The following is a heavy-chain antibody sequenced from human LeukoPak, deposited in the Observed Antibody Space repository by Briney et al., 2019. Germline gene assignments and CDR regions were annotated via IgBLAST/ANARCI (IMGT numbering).Heavy chain of an antibody. CDR2: IIDCTGYT. V-gene: IGHV3-21*01. J-gene: IGHJ4*02. CDR3: ARDHPRSWAYDQ. CDR1: GFTFSRYG. D-gene: IGHD3-16*01. Sequence: GGSLRLSCVASGFTFSRYGMNCGCHAPGEGLERGSSIIDCTGYTYYADSVKGRFTISRDNAKNSLYLQMNSLRAEDTAVYYCARDHPRSWAYDQWGQGTLVTVSS.